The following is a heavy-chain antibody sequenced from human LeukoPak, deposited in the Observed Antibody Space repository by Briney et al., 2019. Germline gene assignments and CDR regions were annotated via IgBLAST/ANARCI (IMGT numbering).Heavy chain of an antibody. CDR1: GYTLTELS. V-gene: IGHV1-24*01. J-gene: IGHJ5*02. CDR2: FDPEDGET. CDR3: ATLKVLRFLEWLTPTLGWFDP. D-gene: IGHD3-3*01. Sequence: GASVKVSCKVSGYTLTELSMHWVRQAPGKGLEWMGGFDPEDGETIYAQKFQGRVTMTEDTSTDTAYMELSSLRSEDTAVYYCATLKVLRFLEWLTPTLGWFDPWGQGTLVTVPS.